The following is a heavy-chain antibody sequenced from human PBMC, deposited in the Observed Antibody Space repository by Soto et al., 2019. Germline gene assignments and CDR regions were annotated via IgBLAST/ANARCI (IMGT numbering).Heavy chain of an antibody. V-gene: IGHV3-30*18. J-gene: IGHJ6*02. CDR3: AKEGSDLLWFGAHGMDV. Sequence: QVQLVESGGGVVQPGRSLRLSCAASGFTFSSYGMHWVRQAPGKGLEWVAVISYDGSNKYYADSVKGRFTISRDNSKNRRYLQMNILRAEDTAVYYCAKEGSDLLWFGAHGMDVWGQGTTVTVS. D-gene: IGHD3-10*01. CDR2: ISYDGSNK. CDR1: GFTFSSYG.